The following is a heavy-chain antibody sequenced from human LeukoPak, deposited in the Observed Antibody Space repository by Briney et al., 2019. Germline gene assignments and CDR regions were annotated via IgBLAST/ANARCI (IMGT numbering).Heavy chain of an antibody. CDR2: INTGDGNT. CDR3: ARDSDPPIVVVPVAIGY. J-gene: IGHJ4*02. V-gene: IGHV1-3*04. Sequence: GASVKVSCKASGYTFSSYAMNWVRQAPGQRLEWMGWINTGDGNTKYSQKFQGRVTITRDTSASTAYMELSSLRSEDTAVYYCARDSDPPIVVVPVAIGYWGQGTPVTVSS. CDR1: GYTFSSYA. D-gene: IGHD2-2*02.